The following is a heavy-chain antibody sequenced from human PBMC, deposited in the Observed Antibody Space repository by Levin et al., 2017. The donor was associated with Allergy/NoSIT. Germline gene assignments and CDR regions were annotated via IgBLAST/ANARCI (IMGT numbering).Heavy chain of an antibody. V-gene: IGHV3-43*01. D-gene: IGHD3-22*01. J-gene: IGHJ4*02. CDR1: GFTFDDHT. CDR3: AREEYYNSNLVFDY. Sequence: GGSLRLSCVASGFTFDDHTMHWVRQAPGKGLEWVSLISWDGTVTYHADSVKGRFTISRDNSKNSLYLQMNSLRTEDTALYYCAREEYYNSNLVFDYWGQGTLVTVSS. CDR2: ISWDGTVT.